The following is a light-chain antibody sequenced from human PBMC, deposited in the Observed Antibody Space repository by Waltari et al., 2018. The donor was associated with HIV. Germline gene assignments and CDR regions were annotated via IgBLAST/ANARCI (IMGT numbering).Light chain of an antibody. V-gene: IGKV3-20*01. Sequence: VLTQSPGTLSLSPGERATLSCRASQTVSSSDLAWYQQKSGQSPRLLIYGASSRATGIPERFSGSGSGTDFTLTISRLEPEDFAVYYCQRHDFSFRTFGKGTKVEIK. CDR1: QTVSSSD. CDR2: GAS. CDR3: QRHDFSFRT. J-gene: IGKJ1*01.